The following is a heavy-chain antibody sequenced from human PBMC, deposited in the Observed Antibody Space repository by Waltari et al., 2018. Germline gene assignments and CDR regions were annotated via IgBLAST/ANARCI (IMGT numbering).Heavy chain of an antibody. CDR1: GFTFSSYA. CDR3: AKVHIIAVAGTFDY. CDR2: IRGSGGST. V-gene: IGHV3-23*01. J-gene: IGHJ4*02. D-gene: IGHD6-19*01. Sequence: EVQLLESGGGLVQPGGSMRLSCAASGFTFSSYAMSWVLPAPGKGLEWVSAIRGSGGSTYYAESVKGRFTISRDNSKNTLYLQMNSLRAEDTAVYYCAKVHIIAVAGTFDYWGQGTLVTVSS.